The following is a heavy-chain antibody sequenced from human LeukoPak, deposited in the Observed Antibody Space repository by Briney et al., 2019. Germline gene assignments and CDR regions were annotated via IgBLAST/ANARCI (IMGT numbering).Heavy chain of an antibody. V-gene: IGHV3-7*01. CDR1: GFSFSRHW. CDR2: IKQDGREK. CDR3: AREHDYGDLIFDY. Sequence: GGSLRLSCAASGFSFSRHWMHWVRQAPGKGLEWVANIKQDGREKFYVDSVKGRFTISRDNTKNSLFLQMNSLRAEDTALYYCAREHDYGDLIFDYWGQGTLVTVSS. D-gene: IGHD4-17*01. J-gene: IGHJ4*02.